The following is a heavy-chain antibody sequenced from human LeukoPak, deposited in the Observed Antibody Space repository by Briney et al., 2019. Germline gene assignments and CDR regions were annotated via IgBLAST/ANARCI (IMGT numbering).Heavy chain of an antibody. Sequence: SETLSLTCAVYGGSFSGYYWSWIRQPPGKGLEWIGEINHSGSTNYNPSLKSLVPISVDTSKNQFSLKLSSVTAADTPVYYCARVPSSYYYGSGSAPRYNWFDPWGQGTLVTVSS. CDR3: ARVPSSYYYGSGSAPRYNWFDP. CDR2: INHSGST. CDR1: GGSFSGYY. J-gene: IGHJ5*02. V-gene: IGHV4-34*01. D-gene: IGHD3-10*01.